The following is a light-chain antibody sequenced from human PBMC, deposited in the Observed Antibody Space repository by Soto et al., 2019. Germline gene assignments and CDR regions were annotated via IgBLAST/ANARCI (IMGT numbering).Light chain of an antibody. CDR2: GAS. CDR3: QQYGSSPPT. J-gene: IGKJ1*01. V-gene: IGKV3-20*01. CDR1: QSISKY. Sequence: IVLTHSPSTVSVSSWQRTTLSGRASQSISKYLAGYQQKPGQGPRLLIYGASSRATGTPDRFSGSGSGTDFTLTINRLEPEDFALDYCQQYGSSPPTFGQGTKVDIK.